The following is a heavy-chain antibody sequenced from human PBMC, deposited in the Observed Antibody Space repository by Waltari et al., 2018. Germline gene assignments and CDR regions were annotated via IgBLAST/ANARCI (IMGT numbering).Heavy chain of an antibody. CDR2: IYHSGST. V-gene: IGHV4-38-2*02. D-gene: IGHD2-15*01. CDR1: GYSISSGYY. CDR3: ARVDPVVTSYYFDY. J-gene: IGHJ4*02. Sequence: QVQLQESGPGLVKPSETLSLTCPVSGYSISSGYYWGWIRQPPGKGLEWIGSIYHSGSTYYNPSLKSRVTISVDTSKNQFSLKLSSVTAADTAVYYCARVDPVVTSYYFDYWGQGTLVTVSS.